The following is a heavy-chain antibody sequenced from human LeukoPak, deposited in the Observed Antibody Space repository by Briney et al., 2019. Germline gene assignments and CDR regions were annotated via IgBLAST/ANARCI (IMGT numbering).Heavy chain of an antibody. V-gene: IGHV3-21*01. CDR3: ASIIRYYYDSSGFPSG. Sequence: GGSLRLSCAASGFTFSSYSMNWVRQAPGKGLEWVSSISSSSSYIYYADSVKGRFAISRDNAKNSLYLQMNSLRAEDTAVYYCASIIRYYYDSSGFPSGWGQGTLVTVSS. CDR1: GFTFSSYS. CDR2: ISSSSSYI. D-gene: IGHD3-22*01. J-gene: IGHJ4*02.